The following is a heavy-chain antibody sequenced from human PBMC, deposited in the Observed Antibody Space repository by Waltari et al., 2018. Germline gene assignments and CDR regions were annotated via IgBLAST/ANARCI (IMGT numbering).Heavy chain of an antibody. V-gene: IGHV4-4*07. CDR2: IYTSGST. CDR3: ARVGSIAARHGPTYYFDY. D-gene: IGHD6-6*01. CDR1: GGSISSYY. Sequence: QVQLQESGPGLVKPSETLSLTCTVSGGSISSYYWSWIRQPAGKGLEWIGRIYTSGSTHYNPSLKSRVTMSVDTSKNQFSLKLSSVTAADTAVYYCARVGSIAARHGPTYYFDYWGQGTLVTVSS. J-gene: IGHJ4*02.